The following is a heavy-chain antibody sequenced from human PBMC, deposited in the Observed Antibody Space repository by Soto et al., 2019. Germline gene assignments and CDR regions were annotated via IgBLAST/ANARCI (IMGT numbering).Heavy chain of an antibody. V-gene: IGHV3-23*01. D-gene: IGHD2-2*01. CDR2: ISGSGVST. J-gene: IGHJ4*02. Sequence: GSLRLSCAASGFTFTSYAMSWVRQGPGKGLEWVSSISGSGVSTYYADSVKGRFTISRDNSKNTLYLQMNSLRAEDTAVYYCAKASYCSSPNCPIDYWGPGTLVTVSS. CDR1: GFTFTSYA. CDR3: AKASYCSSPNCPIDY.